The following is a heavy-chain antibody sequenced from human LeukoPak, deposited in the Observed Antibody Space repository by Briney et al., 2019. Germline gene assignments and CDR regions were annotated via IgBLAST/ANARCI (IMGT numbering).Heavy chain of an antibody. CDR3: AREYSSGWYGPNYYYYMDV. CDR2: ISAYNGNT. Sequence: ASVKVSCKASGYTFTSYGISWVRQAPGQGLEGMGWISAYNGNTNYAQKLQGRVTMTTETSTSTAYMELRSLRSDDTAVYYCAREYSSGWYGPNYYYYMDVWGKGTTVTVSS. V-gene: IGHV1-18*01. CDR1: GYTFTSYG. D-gene: IGHD6-19*01. J-gene: IGHJ6*03.